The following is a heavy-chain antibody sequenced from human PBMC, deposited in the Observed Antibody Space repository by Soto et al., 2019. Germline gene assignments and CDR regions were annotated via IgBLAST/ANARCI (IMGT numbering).Heavy chain of an antibody. D-gene: IGHD3-16*01. J-gene: IGHJ4*02. Sequence: QPGGSLRLSCAASGFTFSSYSMNWVRQAPGKGLEWVSYISSSSSTIYYADSVKGRFTISRDNAKNSLYLQMNRLRAEDTAVYYSARVDDYVWGISLYWGQGTLVTVSS. CDR3: ARVDDYVWGISLY. CDR2: ISSSSSTI. V-gene: IGHV3-48*01. CDR1: GFTFSSYS.